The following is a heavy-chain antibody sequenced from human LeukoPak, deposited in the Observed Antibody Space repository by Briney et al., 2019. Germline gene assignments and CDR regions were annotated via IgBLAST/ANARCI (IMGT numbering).Heavy chain of an antibody. CDR3: ASFPFYDFWSGYYYDY. V-gene: IGHV3-30-3*01. D-gene: IGHD3-3*01. Sequence: GGSLRLSCAASGFTFSSYAMHWVRQAPGKGLEWVAVISYDGSNKYYADSVKGRFTISRDNSKNTLYLQMNSLRAEDTAVYYCASFPFYDFWSGYYYDYWGQGTLVTVSS. CDR2: ISYDGSNK. J-gene: IGHJ4*02. CDR1: GFTFSSYA.